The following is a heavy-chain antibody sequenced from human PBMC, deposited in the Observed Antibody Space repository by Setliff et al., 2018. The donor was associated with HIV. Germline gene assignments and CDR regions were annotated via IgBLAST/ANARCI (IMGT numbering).Heavy chain of an antibody. D-gene: IGHD2-15*01. Sequence: ASVKVSCKASGYTFTSYGVTWVRQAPGQGLEWMGWISVYNGNTNYAQKLQGRVTMTTDTSTSTAYMKLRSLRSDDTAVYYCARVYCSGGSCFTFDYWGQGTLVTVSS. CDR1: GYTFTSYG. CDR3: ARVYCSGGSCFTFDY. V-gene: IGHV1-18*01. CDR2: ISVYNGNT. J-gene: IGHJ4*02.